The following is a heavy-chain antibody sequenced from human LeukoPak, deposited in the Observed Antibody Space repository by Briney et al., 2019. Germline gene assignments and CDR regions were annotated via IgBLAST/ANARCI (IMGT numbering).Heavy chain of an antibody. CDR1: GYIYTSYW. V-gene: IGHV5-51*01. Sequence: GESLKISCNSSGYIYTSYWIGWVRQMPGKGLEWMGIIYPGDSDTRYSPSFQGQVTISADKSISTAYLQWSSLKASDTAMYYCARQDCSSTSCPFDYWGQGTLVTVSS. CDR3: ARQDCSSTSCPFDY. D-gene: IGHD2-2*01. CDR2: IYPGDSDT. J-gene: IGHJ4*02.